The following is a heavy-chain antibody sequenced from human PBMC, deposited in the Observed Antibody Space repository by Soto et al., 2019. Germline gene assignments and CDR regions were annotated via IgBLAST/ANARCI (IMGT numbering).Heavy chain of an antibody. D-gene: IGHD5-18*01. J-gene: IGHJ4*02. CDR2: ISSDGSRK. V-gene: IGHV3-30-3*01. CDR3: ARVATAMAYEY. CDR1: GITFTSYV. Sequence: QVQLLESGGGVVQPGGSLRLSCAASGITFTSYVFHWVRQAPGKGLEWVAVISSDGSRKYYAESVRGRVTISRDDSKSTLFLQMDNLRPEDTAVYYCARVATAMAYEYWGQGTLVNVSS.